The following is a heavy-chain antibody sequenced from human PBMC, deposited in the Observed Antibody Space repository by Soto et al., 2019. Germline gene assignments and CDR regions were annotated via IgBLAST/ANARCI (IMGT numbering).Heavy chain of an antibody. J-gene: IGHJ6*03. V-gene: IGHV4-34*01. D-gene: IGHD2-8*01. CDR1: VGTLCSYC. CDR3: ASLVSPMVYATYYYYYMDV. Sequence: AVDVGTLCSYCWSWIRQQPEKGLEWIGEINHSGSTNYNPSLKSRVTISVDTSKNQFSLKLSSVTAADTAVYYCASLVSPMVYATYYYYYMDVWGKGTTVTVSS. CDR2: INHSGST.